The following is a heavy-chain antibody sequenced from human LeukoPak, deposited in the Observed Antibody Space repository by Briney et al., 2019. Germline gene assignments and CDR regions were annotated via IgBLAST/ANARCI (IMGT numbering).Heavy chain of an antibody. CDR2: IDPNSGGT. J-gene: IGHJ4*02. V-gene: IGHV1-2*02. CDR3: AREGRSSTSLDY. Sequence: GASVKVSCKASGYTFTGYYMHWVRQAPGQGLEWMRWIDPNSGGTNYAQKLQGRVTMTRDTSISTAYMDLSRLTSDDTAVYYCAREGRSSTSLDYWGQGTLVTVSS. D-gene: IGHD2-2*01. CDR1: GYTFTGYY.